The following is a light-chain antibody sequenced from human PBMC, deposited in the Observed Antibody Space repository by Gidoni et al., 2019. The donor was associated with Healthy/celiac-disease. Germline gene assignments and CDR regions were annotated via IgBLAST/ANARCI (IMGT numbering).Light chain of an antibody. V-gene: IGLV3-19*01. CDR3: NSRDSSGNPVV. J-gene: IGLJ2*01. CDR1: SLRSYY. Sequence: SSDLTQDPAVSVALGQTVRITCPGDSLRSYYASWYQQKPGQAPILFIYGKNNRPSGIPDRFSGSRSGNTASLTITGAQAEDEADYYCNSRDSSGNPVVFGGGTKLTVL. CDR2: GKN.